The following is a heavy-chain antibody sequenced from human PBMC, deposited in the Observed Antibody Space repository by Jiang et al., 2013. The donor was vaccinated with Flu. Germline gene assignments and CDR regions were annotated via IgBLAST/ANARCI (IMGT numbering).Heavy chain of an antibody. J-gene: IGHJ5*02. V-gene: IGHV1-2*04. D-gene: IGHD3-3*01. CDR3: ARGVFGVAFDYNWFDP. CDR2: INPNSGGT. CDR1: GYTFTGYY. Sequence: CKASGYTFTGYYMHWVRQAPGQGLEWMGWINPNSGGTNYAQKFQGWVTMTRDTSISTAYMELSRLRSDDTAVYYCARGVFGVAFDYNWFDPWGQGTLVTVSS.